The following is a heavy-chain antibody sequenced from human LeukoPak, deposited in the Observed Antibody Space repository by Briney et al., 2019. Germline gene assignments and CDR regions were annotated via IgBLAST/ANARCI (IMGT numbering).Heavy chain of an antibody. CDR1: GASISSGDYY. V-gene: IGHV4-30-4*01. CDR3: ARDIIGDCYDFWSGYYTNWFDP. D-gene: IGHD3-3*01. CDR2: IYYSGST. J-gene: IGHJ5*02. Sequence: SETLSLTCTVSGASISSGDYYWSWIRQPPGKGLECIGHIYYSGSTYYNPSLKSRVTISVDTSKNQFSLKLSSVTAADTAVYYCARDIIGDCYDFWSGYYTNWFDPWGQGTLVTVSS.